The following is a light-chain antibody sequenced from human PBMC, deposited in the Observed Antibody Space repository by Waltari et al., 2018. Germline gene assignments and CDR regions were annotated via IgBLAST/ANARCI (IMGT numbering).Light chain of an antibody. V-gene: IGLV2-8*01. CDR1: SSDVGSYNY. CDR2: EVT. J-gene: IGLJ2*01. Sequence: QSALTQPPSASGSRGQSVTISCTGTSSDVGSYNYVSWYQQHPGKAPKLMIYEVTKRPSGVPDRVSGPKSGNTASLTVSGLQAEDEADYYCSSYAGSNNVIFGGGTRLTVL. CDR3: SSYAGSNNVI.